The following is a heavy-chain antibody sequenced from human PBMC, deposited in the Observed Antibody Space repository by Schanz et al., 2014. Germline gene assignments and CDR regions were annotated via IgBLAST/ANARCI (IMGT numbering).Heavy chain of an antibody. CDR2: IIPIHGIV. CDR1: GGTFSTYP. V-gene: IGHV1-69*02. J-gene: IGHJ4*02. CDR3: ARGRGFYDY. Sequence: QVQLVQSGAEVKKPGSSMKVSCKASGGTFSTYPINWLRQAPGQGLEWMGRIIPIHGIVNYAQRFQDRVRITADKSTSTAYMELSSLRSDDTAVQYCARGRGFYDYWGQGTLVTVSS. D-gene: IGHD3-10*01.